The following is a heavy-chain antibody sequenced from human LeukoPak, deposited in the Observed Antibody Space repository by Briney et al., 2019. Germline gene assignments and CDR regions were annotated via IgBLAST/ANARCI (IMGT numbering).Heavy chain of an antibody. CDR2: ISSSSSYI. Sequence: KPGGSLRLSCAASGFTFSTYSMNWVRQAPGKGLEWVSSISSSSSYIYYADSVKGRFTISRDNAKNSLYLQMNSLRAEDTAVYYCARDSGRGGSSFWGQGTLVTVSS. J-gene: IGHJ4*02. CDR3: ARDSGRGGSSF. V-gene: IGHV3-21*01. D-gene: IGHD1-1*01. CDR1: GFTFSTYS.